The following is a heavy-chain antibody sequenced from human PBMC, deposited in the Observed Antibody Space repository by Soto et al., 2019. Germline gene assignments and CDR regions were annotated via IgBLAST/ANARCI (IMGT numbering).Heavy chain of an antibody. V-gene: IGHV3-30-3*01. CDR2: ISYDGSNK. CDR1: GFTFSSYA. CDR3: AQPRGYSSGWYYGMDV. Sequence: QVQLVESGGGVVQPGRSLRLYCAASGFTFSSYAMHWVRQAPGKGLEWVAVISYDGSNKYYADSVKGRFTISRDNSKNTLYLQMNSLRAEDTAVYYCAQPRGYSSGWYYGMDVWGQGTTVTVSS. J-gene: IGHJ6*02. D-gene: IGHD6-19*01.